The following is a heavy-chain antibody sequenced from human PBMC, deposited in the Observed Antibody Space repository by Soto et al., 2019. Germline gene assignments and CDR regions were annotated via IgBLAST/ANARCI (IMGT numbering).Heavy chain of an antibody. D-gene: IGHD7-27*01. Sequence: QVQLVESGGGVVQPGRSLRLSCAASGFTFSSYGMHWVRQAPGKGLEWVAGISYDGSNKYYADSVKGRFTISRDNSKKTLYLQMNSLRAEDTAVYYWATDLLGPGRAYGMDVWGQGTTVTVSS. V-gene: IGHV3-30*03. CDR2: ISYDGSNK. CDR1: GFTFSSYG. J-gene: IGHJ6*02. CDR3: ATDLLGPGRAYGMDV.